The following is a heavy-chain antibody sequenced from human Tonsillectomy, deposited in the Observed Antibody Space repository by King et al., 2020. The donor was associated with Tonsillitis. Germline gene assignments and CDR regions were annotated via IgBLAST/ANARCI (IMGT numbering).Heavy chain of an antibody. CDR3: ARDTTHCIGGSCYSYVDY. CDR2: IYYSGST. D-gene: IGHD2-15*01. Sequence: VQLQESGPGLVKPSQTLSLTCTVSGGSISSGGYYWSWIRQHPGKGLEWIGDIYYSGSTYYNPSLKSRVTIPVDTSTNQFSLKLSSVTAADTAVYYCARDTTHCIGGSCYSYVDYWGQGTLVTVSS. V-gene: IGHV4-31*03. CDR1: GGSISSGGYY. J-gene: IGHJ4*02.